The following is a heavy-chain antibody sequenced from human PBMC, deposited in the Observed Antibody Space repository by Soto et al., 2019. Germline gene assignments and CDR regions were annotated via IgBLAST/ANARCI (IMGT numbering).Heavy chain of an antibody. D-gene: IGHD5-12*01. Sequence: QLQLQESGSGLVKPSQTLSLTCAVSGGSISSGGYSWSWIRQPPGKGLEWIGYIYHSGSTYYNPSRKSRVTISVDRSKNQFSLKLSSVTAADTAVYYCARRRGFPYYSGMDVWGQGTTVTVSS. CDR2: IYHSGST. CDR3: ARRRGFPYYSGMDV. J-gene: IGHJ6*02. CDR1: GGSISSGGYS. V-gene: IGHV4-30-2*01.